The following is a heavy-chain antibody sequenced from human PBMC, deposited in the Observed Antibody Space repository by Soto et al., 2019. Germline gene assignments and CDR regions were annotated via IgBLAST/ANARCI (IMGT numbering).Heavy chain of an antibody. Sequence: SGPTVLNPTHTLTLTCTFSGCSVSTSALVVCCVRQPPGKALEWLALIDWNDDKRYSPSLKSRLTITKDTSKNQVVLTMTNMDPVDTATYYCAHWSYYYGMDVWGQGTTVTVSS. CDR1: GCSVSTSALV. CDR2: IDWNDDK. V-gene: IGHV2-5*01. CDR3: AHWSYYYGMDV. J-gene: IGHJ6*02.